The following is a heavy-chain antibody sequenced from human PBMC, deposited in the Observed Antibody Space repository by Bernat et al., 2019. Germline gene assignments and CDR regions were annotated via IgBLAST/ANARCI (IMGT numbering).Heavy chain of an antibody. Sequence: EVELVESGGTLVQPGGSLRLSCAASGFMFTKYAMHWVRQAPGKGPEWLASIFGSGDSTEYANSVKGGFIISRDNSKNTLYLQMGSLRPDDMAVYYCASDKDGSYAFDHWGQGTLVTVSS. D-gene: IGHD2-15*01. V-gene: IGHV3-64*01. CDR1: GFMFTKYA. CDR3: ASDKDGSYAFDH. J-gene: IGHJ4*02. CDR2: IFGSGDST.